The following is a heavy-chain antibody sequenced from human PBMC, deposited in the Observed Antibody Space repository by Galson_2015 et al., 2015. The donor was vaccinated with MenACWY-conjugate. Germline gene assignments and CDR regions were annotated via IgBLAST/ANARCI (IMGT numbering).Heavy chain of an antibody. Sequence: SVKVSCKASGFTFTSSAVQWVRQARGQRLEWIGWIVVGSGNTNYAQKFQERVTITRDMSTSTAYMELSSLRSEDTAVYYCAAVRSWVAAATAGWCDPWGQGTLVTVSS. J-gene: IGHJ5*02. V-gene: IGHV1-58*01. CDR3: AAVRSWVAAATAGWCDP. CDR2: IVVGSGNT. D-gene: IGHD2-15*01. CDR1: GFTFTSSA.